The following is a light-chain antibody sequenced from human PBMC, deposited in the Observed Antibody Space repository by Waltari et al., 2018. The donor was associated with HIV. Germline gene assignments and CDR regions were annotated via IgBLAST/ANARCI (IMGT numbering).Light chain of an antibody. CDR1: QGLSAS. CDR2: AAS. J-gene: IGKJ4*01. V-gene: IGKV1-12*01. Sequence: IQMTQSPSSLSSSVGDRVTITCRASQGLSASLVWYQQRPVKAPHLLIYAASNLQTGVPSRFTGSGSGTVFTLTITNLQPEDSASYFCLQTSSFPLSFGGGTKVEI. CDR3: LQTSSFPLS.